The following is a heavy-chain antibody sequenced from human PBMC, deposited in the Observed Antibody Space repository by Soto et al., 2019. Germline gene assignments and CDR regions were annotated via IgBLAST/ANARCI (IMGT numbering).Heavy chain of an antibody. CDR1: GGSISSGGYY. D-gene: IGHD4-17*01. CDR2: IYYSGST. Sequence: QVQLQESGPGLVKPSQTLSLTCTVSGGSISSGGYYWSWIRQHPGKGLEWIGYIYYSGSTYYNPSLKSRVTRTGNTSKDQFSLKLSSVTAADTAVYYCARDYEVVTLGRRLRWHAFDIWGQGTMVTVSS. CDR3: ARDYEVVTLGRRLRWHAFDI. J-gene: IGHJ3*02. V-gene: IGHV4-31*03.